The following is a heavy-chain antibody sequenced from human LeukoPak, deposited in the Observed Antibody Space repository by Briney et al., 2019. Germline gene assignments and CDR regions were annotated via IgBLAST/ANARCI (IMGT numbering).Heavy chain of an antibody. CDR3: ARVDYGDYEENWFDP. CDR1: GGSISSYY. V-gene: IGHV4-59*01. CDR2: IYYSGST. J-gene: IGHJ5*02. D-gene: IGHD4-17*01. Sequence: SETLSPTCTVSGGSISSYYWTWIRQPPGKGLEWIGYIYYSGSTNYNPSLKSRVTISVDTSKNQFSLKLSSVTAADTAVYYCARVDYGDYEENWFDPWGQGTLVTVSS.